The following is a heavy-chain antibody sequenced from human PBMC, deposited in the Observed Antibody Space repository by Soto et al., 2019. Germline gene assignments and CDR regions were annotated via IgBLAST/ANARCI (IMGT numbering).Heavy chain of an antibody. D-gene: IGHD5-18*01. CDR3: ARDELVNGYSYGEKFDY. J-gene: IGHJ4*02. CDR2: IIPIFGTA. CDR1: GGTFSSYA. Sequence: GASVKVSCKASGGTFSSYAISWVRQAPGQGLEWMGGIIPIFGTANYAQKFQGRVTITADESTSTAYMELSSLRSEDTAVYYCARDELVNGYSYGEKFDYWGQGTLVTVSS. V-gene: IGHV1-69*13.